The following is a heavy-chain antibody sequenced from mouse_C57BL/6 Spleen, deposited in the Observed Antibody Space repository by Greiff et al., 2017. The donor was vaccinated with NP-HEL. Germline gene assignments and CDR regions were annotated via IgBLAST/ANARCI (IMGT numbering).Heavy chain of an antibody. D-gene: IGHD2-4*01. J-gene: IGHJ3*01. CDR3: TTWRLRRFAY. CDR2: IDHENGDT. CDR1: GFNIKDYY. V-gene: IGHV14-4*01. Sequence: EVKLMESGAELVRPGASVKLSCTASGFNIKDYYMHWVRQRPEQGLEWIGWIDHENGDTEYASKFQGKATITADTSSNTAYLQLNSLTYDDTAVYYCTTWRLRRFAYWGQGTLVTVSA.